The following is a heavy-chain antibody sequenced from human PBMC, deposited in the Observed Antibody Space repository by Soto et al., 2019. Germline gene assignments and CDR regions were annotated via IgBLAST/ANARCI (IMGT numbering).Heavy chain of an antibody. CDR1: GFTFDDYA. D-gene: IGHD1-7*01. CDR3: AKGALERTELRRPDAFDI. V-gene: IGHV3-9*01. J-gene: IGHJ3*02. CDR2: ISWNSGSI. Sequence: GGSLSLSCAASGFTFDDYAMHWVRQAPGKGLEWVSGISWNSGSIGYADSVKGRFTISRDNAKNSLYLQMNSLRAEDTALYYCAKGALERTELRRPDAFDIWGQGTMVTVSS.